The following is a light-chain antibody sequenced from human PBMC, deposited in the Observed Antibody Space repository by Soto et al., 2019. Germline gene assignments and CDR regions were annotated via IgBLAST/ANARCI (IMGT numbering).Light chain of an antibody. J-gene: IGKJ1*01. CDR1: RTSSSY. CDR3: QHTDCTPPR. V-gene: IGKV1-39*01. CDR2: AAS. Sequence: SSLSASVGDRVTIACRASRTSSSYLNWYEQKPGKAPKLLIYAASSLQSGVPSRFSGSGSGTDFTLTICSLQPEDFTRYYCQHTDCTPPRFGHGTMV.